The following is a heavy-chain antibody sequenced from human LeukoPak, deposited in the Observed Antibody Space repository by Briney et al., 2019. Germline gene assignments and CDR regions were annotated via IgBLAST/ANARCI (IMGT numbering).Heavy chain of an antibody. CDR3: AKGRVWGSYPPNDAFDI. Sequence: PGGSLRLSCAASGFTFSSYAMSWVRQAPGKGLEWVSAISGSGGSTYYADSVKGRFTISRDNSKNTLYLQMNSLRAEDTAVYYCAKGRVWGSYPPNDAFDIWGQGTMVTVSP. V-gene: IGHV3-23*01. CDR1: GFTFSSYA. D-gene: IGHD3-16*02. J-gene: IGHJ3*02. CDR2: ISGSGGST.